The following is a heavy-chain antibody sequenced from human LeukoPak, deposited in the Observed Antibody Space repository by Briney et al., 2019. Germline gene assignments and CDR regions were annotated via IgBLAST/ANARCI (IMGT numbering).Heavy chain of an antibody. D-gene: IGHD1-1*01. CDR3: ARGRVSSSTWYSTYYYYFYMDV. V-gene: IGHV4-59*01. J-gene: IGHJ6*03. Sequence: SETLSLTCAVYGESLSNYYWSWIRQPPGKGLEWIGYVDHTGSTNFNPSLNGRVSISRDTTNNLFSLRLRSVTAADTAVYFCARGRVSSSTWYSTYYYYFYMDVWGKGTTVTVSS. CDR2: VDHTGST. CDR1: GESLSNYY.